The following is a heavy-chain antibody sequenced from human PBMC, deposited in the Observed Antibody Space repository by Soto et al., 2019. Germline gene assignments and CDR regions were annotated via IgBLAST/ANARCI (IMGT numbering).Heavy chain of an antibody. J-gene: IGHJ3*02. D-gene: IGHD3-16*01. CDR2: ISYDGSKK. CDR3: ARDYDPTRGPGSLDM. CDR1: GVTFGSYA. V-gene: IGHV3-30-3*01. Sequence: QVQLVESGGGVVQPGRSLRLSCAASGVTFGSYAMHWVRQAPGKGLEWVAVISYDGSKKYYADSVKGRLTISRDNSKDTLYLQMNSLRGEDTAVDYGARDYDPTRGPGSLDMWGQGTMLTVSS.